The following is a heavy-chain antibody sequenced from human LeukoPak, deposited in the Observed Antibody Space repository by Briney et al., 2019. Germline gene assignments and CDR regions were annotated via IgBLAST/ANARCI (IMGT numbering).Heavy chain of an antibody. CDR2: IRSKAYGGTT. D-gene: IGHD3-22*01. CDR1: GFTFGDYA. V-gene: IGHV3-49*03. J-gene: IGHJ4*02. Sequence: GGSLRLSCTASGFTFGDYAMSWFRQAPGKGLEWVGFIRSKAYGGTTEYAASVKGRFTISRDDSKSIAYLQMNSLKTEDTAVYYCTRDGPQSGSGYYPLFDYWGQGTLVTVSS. CDR3: TRDGPQSGSGYYPLFDY.